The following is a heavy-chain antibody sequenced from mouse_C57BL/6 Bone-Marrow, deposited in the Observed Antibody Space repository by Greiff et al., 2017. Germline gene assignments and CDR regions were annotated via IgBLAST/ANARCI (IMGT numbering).Heavy chain of an antibody. V-gene: IGHV7-1*01. Sequence: EVQGVESGGGLVQSGRSLRLSCATSGFTFSDFYMEWVRQAPGKGLEWIAASRNKANDYTTEYSASVKGRFIVSRDTSQSILYLQMNALRAEDTAIYYCARDSRYYAMDYWGQGTSVTVSS. J-gene: IGHJ4*01. CDR3: ARDSRYYAMDY. CDR1: GFTFSDFY. CDR2: SRNKANDYTT.